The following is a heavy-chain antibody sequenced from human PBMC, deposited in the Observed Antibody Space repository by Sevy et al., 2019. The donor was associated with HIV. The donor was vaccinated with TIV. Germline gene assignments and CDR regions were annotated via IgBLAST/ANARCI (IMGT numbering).Heavy chain of an antibody. CDR2: VSGNGFDK. V-gene: IGHV3-23*01. D-gene: IGHD2-15*01. Sequence: GGSLRLSCAASGFTFNTYAMNWVRQAPGKGLEWVSSVSGNGFDKYYADSVKGRFTISRDNYRNTVSLQMNRLRVDDAGLYYCVKGLETEEVAPATAPPCFHYYGMDVWGQGTTVTVSS. CDR3: VKGLETEEVAPATAPPCFHYYGMDV. J-gene: IGHJ6*02. CDR1: GFTFNTYA.